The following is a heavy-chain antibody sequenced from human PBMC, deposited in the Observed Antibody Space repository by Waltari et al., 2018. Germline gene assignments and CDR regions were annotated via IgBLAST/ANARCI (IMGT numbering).Heavy chain of an antibody. V-gene: IGHV3-21*01. CDR3: ARAEVGAPDY. CDR2: ISSSSSYI. D-gene: IGHD1-26*01. CDR1: GLTSIRYR. Sequence: VQLVESGGGLVKPGGSLRLSCAASGLTSIRYRMNWCRQAPGKGLEWVSSISSSSSYIYYADSVKGRFTISRDNAKNSLYLQMNSLRAEDTAVYYCARAEVGAPDYWGQGTLVTVSS. J-gene: IGHJ4*02.